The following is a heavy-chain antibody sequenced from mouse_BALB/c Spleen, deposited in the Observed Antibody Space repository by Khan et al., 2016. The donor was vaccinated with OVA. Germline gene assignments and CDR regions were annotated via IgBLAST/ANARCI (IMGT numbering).Heavy chain of an antibody. V-gene: IGHV9-3-1*01. J-gene: IGHJ2*01. CDR3: KRFHGGY. CDR2: INTYTGEP. Sequence: QIQLVQSGPELKKPGETVKISCKASGYTFTNYVMNWVKQSPGKGLKWMGWINTYTGEPTYADDFMGRFAFSLETSVSTAYLQINSLKYEDTTTYFSKRFHGGYWGQGTTLTVAS. CDR1: GYTFTNYV.